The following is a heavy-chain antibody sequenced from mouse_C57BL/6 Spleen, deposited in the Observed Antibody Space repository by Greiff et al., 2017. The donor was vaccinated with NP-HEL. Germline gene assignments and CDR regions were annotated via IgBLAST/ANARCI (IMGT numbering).Heavy chain of an antibody. D-gene: IGHD1-1*01. Sequence: QVQLKQPGAELVRPGSSVKLSCKASGYTFTSYWMHWVKQRPIQGLEWIGNIDPSDSETHYNQKFKDKATLTVDKSSSTAYMQLSSLTSEDSAVYYCAGYYYGSSYLFDYWGQGTTLTVSS. J-gene: IGHJ2*01. CDR3: AGYYYGSSYLFDY. CDR2: IDPSDSET. CDR1: GYTFTSYW. V-gene: IGHV1-52*01.